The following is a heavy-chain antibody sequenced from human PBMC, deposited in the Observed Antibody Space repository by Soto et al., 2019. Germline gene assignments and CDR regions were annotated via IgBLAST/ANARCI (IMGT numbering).Heavy chain of an antibody. J-gene: IGHJ5*02. V-gene: IGHV4-59*01. Sequence: SETLSLTCTVSGGSISSYYWSWIRQPPGKGLEWIGYIYYSGSTNYNPSLKSRVTISVDTSKNQFSLKLSSVTAADTAVYYCARGGGYDYWFDPWGQGTLVTVSS. D-gene: IGHD5-12*01. CDR1: GGSISSYY. CDR2: IYYSGST. CDR3: ARGGGYDYWFDP.